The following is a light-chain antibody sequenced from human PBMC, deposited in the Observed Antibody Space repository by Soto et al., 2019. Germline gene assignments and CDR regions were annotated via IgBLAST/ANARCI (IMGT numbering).Light chain of an antibody. CDR2: EVT. Sequence: QSALTQPPSASGSPGQSVTISCTGTSSDVGGNDHVSWYQQHPGKAPKLMIYEVTQRPSGVPDRFSGSKSGNTAALTVSGLQADDEADYYCSSFGGSRVFGGGTQVTVL. J-gene: IGLJ3*02. CDR3: SSFGGSRV. V-gene: IGLV2-8*01. CDR1: SSDVGGNDH.